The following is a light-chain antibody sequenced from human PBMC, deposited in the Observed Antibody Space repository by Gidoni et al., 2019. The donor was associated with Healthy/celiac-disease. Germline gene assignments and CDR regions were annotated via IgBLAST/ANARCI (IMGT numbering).Light chain of an antibody. CDR3: QQYYSTPWT. V-gene: IGKV4-1*01. Sequence: KATINCKSSQSVLYSSNNKNYLAWYQQKPGQPPKLLIYWASTRESGVPDRFSGSGSGTDFTLTISSLQAEDVAVYYCQQYYSTPWTFGQGTKVEIK. CDR1: QSVLYSSNNKNY. CDR2: WAS. J-gene: IGKJ1*01.